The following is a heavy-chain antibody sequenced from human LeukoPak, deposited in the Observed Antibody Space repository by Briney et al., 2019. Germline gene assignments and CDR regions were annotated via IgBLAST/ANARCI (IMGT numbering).Heavy chain of an antibody. CDR1: GGSISSGSYY. V-gene: IGHV4-61*02. CDR3: ARGLTYYYGSGSNNSFDP. Sequence: PSETLSLTCTVSGGSISSGSYYWSWIRQPAGKGLELIGRIFTSGRTNYNPSLKSRVTISLDTSKNQFSLKLSSVTAADTAVYYCARGLTYYYGSGSNNSFDPWGQGTLVTVSS. CDR2: IFTSGRT. J-gene: IGHJ5*02. D-gene: IGHD3-10*01.